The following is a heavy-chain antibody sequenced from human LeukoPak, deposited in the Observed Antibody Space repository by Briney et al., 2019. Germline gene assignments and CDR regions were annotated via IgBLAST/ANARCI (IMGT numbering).Heavy chain of an antibody. CDR1: GFTFSSYW. CDR2: INSDGSST. Sequence: GGSLRLSCAASGFTFSSYWMAWVRQAPGKGLVWVSRINSDGSSTSYADSVKGRFTISRDNAKNTLYLQTNSLRAEDTAVYYCARENSNWGSDYWGQGTLVTVSS. CDR3: ARENSNWGSDY. D-gene: IGHD7-27*01. V-gene: IGHV3-74*01. J-gene: IGHJ4*02.